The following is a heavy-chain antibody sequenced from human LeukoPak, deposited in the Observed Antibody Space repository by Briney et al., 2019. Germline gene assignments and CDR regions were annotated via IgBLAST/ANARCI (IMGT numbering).Heavy chain of an antibody. D-gene: IGHD3-3*01. Sequence: SETLSLTCTVSGGSISSYYWGWIRQPPGKGLEWIGSIYYSGSTYYNPSLKSRVTISVDTSKNQFSLKLSSVTAADTAVYYCARRYDFWSGYYTPGGYYYYMDVWGKGTTVTVSS. J-gene: IGHJ6*03. CDR2: IYYSGST. CDR1: GGSISSYY. CDR3: ARRYDFWSGYYTPGGYYYYMDV. V-gene: IGHV4-39*01.